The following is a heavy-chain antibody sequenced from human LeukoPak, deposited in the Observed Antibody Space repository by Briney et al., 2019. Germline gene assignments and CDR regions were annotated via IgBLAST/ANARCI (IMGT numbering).Heavy chain of an antibody. CDR2: ISHDGKVA. Sequence: GGSLRLSCAASGFVFSSFGMQWVRLAPGKGVGWLAVISHDGKVAYYSDSVRGRFTISRDNARNTLFLQMNSLRAGDTAVYYCAKELTPKVSRSLDYWGQGTLVSV. J-gene: IGHJ4*02. CDR1: GFVFSSFG. CDR3: AKELTPKVSRSLDY. V-gene: IGHV3-30*18.